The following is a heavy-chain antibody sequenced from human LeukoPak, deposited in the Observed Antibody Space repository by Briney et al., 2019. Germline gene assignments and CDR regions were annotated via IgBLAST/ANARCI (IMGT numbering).Heavy chain of an antibody. V-gene: IGHV4-38-2*02. Sequence: SETLSLTCTVSGYSISSGYYWGWIRQPPGKGLEWIGSIYYSGSTHYNPSLKSRVIIYADMSRNQFSLKLSSVTAADTAVYYCARHKWFGESFYFDYWGQGTLVTVSS. CDR2: IYYSGST. CDR3: ARHKWFGESFYFDY. D-gene: IGHD3-10*01. CDR1: GYSISSGYY. J-gene: IGHJ4*02.